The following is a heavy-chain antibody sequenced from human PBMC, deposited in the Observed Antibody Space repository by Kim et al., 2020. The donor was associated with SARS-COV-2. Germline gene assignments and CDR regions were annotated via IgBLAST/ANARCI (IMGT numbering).Heavy chain of an antibody. CDR3: ARVSGSSLDSLWGTYRYFDS. V-gene: IGHV3-11*01. CDR1: GFTFSDYY. J-gene: IGHJ4*02. Sequence: GGSLRLSCTASGFTFSDYYMSWIRQAPGKGLEWVSYISGSGSNIYYADSVRGRFTISRDDAKNSLFLQMNTLRAEDTAVYYCARVSGSSLDSLWGTYRYFDSWGQGTLVTVSS. CDR2: ISGSGSNI. D-gene: IGHD3-16*02.